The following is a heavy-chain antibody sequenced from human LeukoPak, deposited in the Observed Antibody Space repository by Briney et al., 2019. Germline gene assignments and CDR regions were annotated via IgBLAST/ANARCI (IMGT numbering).Heavy chain of an antibody. V-gene: IGHV3-21*01. CDR1: GFTFSSYN. D-gene: IGHD1-26*01. CDR2: ISTSSYYI. CDR3: ARDTSGSSTGLIDA. Sequence: GGSLRLSCAPSGFTFSSYNMNWVRQAPGRGLEWVSYISTSSYYIYYADSVKGRFTISRDNAKNSLYLQMNSLRAEDTAVYYCARDTSGSSTGLIDAWGQGTLVSVPS. J-gene: IGHJ5*02.